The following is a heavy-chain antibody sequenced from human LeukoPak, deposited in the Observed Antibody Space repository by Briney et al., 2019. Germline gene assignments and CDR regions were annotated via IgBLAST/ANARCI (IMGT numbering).Heavy chain of an antibody. Sequence: GGSLRLSCAASGFTFSSYGMHWVRQAPGKGLEWVAFIRYDGSNKYYAGSVKGRFTISRDNSKSTLYLQMNSLRAEDTAVYYCARVHSSSFDYWGQGTLVTVSS. V-gene: IGHV3-30*02. CDR3: ARVHSSSFDY. J-gene: IGHJ4*02. CDR2: IRYDGSNK. D-gene: IGHD6-13*01. CDR1: GFTFSSYG.